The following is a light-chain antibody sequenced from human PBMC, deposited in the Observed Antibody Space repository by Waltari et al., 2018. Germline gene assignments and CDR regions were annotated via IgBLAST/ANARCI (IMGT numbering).Light chain of an antibody. CDR3: QHYYSTPRT. V-gene: IGKV1-NL1*01. CDR2: DAS. Sequence: DIQMTQSPSSLSASVGDRVTITCRASRDITDSLAWYQQKPGRAPKVLLFDASSLQSGGPSRFIGSGSGTDFTLTISSLQPEDFATYYCQHYYSTPRTFGRGTTVEIK. CDR1: RDITDS. J-gene: IGKJ2*02.